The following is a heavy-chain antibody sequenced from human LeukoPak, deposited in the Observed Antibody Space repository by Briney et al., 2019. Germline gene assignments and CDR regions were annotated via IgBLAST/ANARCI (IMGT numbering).Heavy chain of an antibody. J-gene: IGHJ4*02. CDR2: IYYSGST. CDR1: GGSISSYY. D-gene: IGHD6-19*01. V-gene: IGHV4-59*12. CDR3: ARGGGSSSGYKDEFDY. Sequence: SETLSLTCTVSGGSISSYYWSWIRQPPGKGLEWIGYIYYSGSTNYNPSLKSRVTISVDTSKNQFSLKLSSVTAADTAVYYCARGGGSSSGYKDEFDYWGQGTLVTVSS.